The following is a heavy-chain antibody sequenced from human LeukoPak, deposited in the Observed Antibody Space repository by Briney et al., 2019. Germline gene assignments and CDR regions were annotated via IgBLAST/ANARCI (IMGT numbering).Heavy chain of an antibody. CDR3: ARSRGCYSSLKGGDAFDI. D-gene: IGHD2-2*02. Sequence: PSETLSLTCTVSGGSISSYYWSWIRQPAGKGLEWIGRTYTSGSTNYNPSLKSRVTMSVDTSKNQFSLKLSSVTAADTAVYYCARSRGCYSSLKGGDAFDIWGQGTMVTVSS. J-gene: IGHJ3*02. V-gene: IGHV4-4*07. CDR1: GGSISSYY. CDR2: TYTSGST.